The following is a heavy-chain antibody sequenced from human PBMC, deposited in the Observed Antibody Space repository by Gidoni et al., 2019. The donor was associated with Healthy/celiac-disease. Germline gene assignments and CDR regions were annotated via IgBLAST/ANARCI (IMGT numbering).Heavy chain of an antibody. D-gene: IGHD4-17*01. J-gene: IGHJ6*02. V-gene: IGHV4-61*02. CDR1: GGSISSGSYY. CDR2: IYTSGST. CDR3: ARDQYGDDPRDYYGMDV. Sequence: QVQLQESGPGLVKPSQTLSLTCTVSGGSISSGSYYWSWIRQPAGKGLEWIGRIYTSGSTNYNPSLKSRVTISVDTSKNQFSLKLSSVTAADTAVYYCARDQYGDDPRDYYGMDVWGQGTTVTVSS.